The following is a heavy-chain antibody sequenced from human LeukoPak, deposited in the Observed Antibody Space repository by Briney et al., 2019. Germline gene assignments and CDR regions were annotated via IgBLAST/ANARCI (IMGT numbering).Heavy chain of an antibody. CDR1: GFTFSSYG. V-gene: IGHV3-30*18. Sequence: PGRSLRLSCAASGFTFSSYGMHWVRQAPGKGLEWVAVISYDGSNKYYADSVKGRFTISRDNSKNTLYLQMNSLRAEDTAVYYCAKGGYYDILTGPTACYYWGQGTLVTVSS. CDR2: ISYDGSNK. J-gene: IGHJ4*02. D-gene: IGHD3-9*01. CDR3: AKGGYYDILTGPTACYY.